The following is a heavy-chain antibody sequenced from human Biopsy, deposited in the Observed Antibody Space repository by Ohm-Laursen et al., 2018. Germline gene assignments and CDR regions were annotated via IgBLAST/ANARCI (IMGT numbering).Heavy chain of an antibody. CDR1: GDSISSYY. Sequence: SETLSLTCTVSGDSISSYYWSWIRQPPGQGLQWIGSVYYTGSTDYNPSLQSRVTISVDTSKNHFSLRLRSVTPADTAIYYCARDRGYYSDRTVPGYFDLWGRGTLVTVSS. CDR3: ARDRGYYSDRTVPGYFDL. CDR2: VYYTGST. J-gene: IGHJ2*01. V-gene: IGHV4-59*01. D-gene: IGHD3-22*01.